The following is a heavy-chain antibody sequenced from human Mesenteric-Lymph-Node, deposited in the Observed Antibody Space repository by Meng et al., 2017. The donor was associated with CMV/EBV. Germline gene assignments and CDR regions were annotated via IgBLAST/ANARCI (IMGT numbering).Heavy chain of an antibody. Sequence: QVQLHQWGAGLLKPSETLSVPCAVYGGSFSGYYWNWIRQSPEKGLEWIGEINHSGSTTYNPSFTGRIIISVDTSTNQISLNMSSVTAADTAVYYCARGSSYDILTGYFDYWGQGALVTVSS. J-gene: IGHJ4*02. CDR1: GGSFSGYY. CDR3: ARGSSYDILTGYFDY. V-gene: IGHV4-34*01. CDR2: INHSGST. D-gene: IGHD3-9*01.